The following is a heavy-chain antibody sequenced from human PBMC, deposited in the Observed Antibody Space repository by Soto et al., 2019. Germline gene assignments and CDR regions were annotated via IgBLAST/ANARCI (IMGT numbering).Heavy chain of an antibody. CDR2: IYHSGST. J-gene: IGHJ6*02. Sequence: SETLSLTCAVSGGSISSGGYSWSWIRQPPGKGLEWIGYIYHSGSTYYNPSLKSRVTISVDRSKNQFSLKLSSVTAADTAVYYCAREGRYSPYYYSGMDVWGQGTTVTVSS. CDR3: AREGRYSPYYYSGMDV. CDR1: GGSISSGGYS. D-gene: IGHD5-18*01. V-gene: IGHV4-30-2*01.